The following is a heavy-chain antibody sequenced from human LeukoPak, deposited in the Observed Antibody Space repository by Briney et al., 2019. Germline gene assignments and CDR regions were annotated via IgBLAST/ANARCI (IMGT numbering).Heavy chain of an antibody. V-gene: IGHV1-2*06. CDR3: ARDQASELITIGEWLSSDNWFDP. CDR1: GYTFTGYY. Sequence: ASVKVSCKASGYTFTGYYMHWVRQAPGQGLEWMGRINPNSGGTNYAQKFQGRVTMTRDTSISTAYMELSRLRSDDTAVYYCARDQASELITIGEWLSSDNWFDPWGQGTLVTVSS. J-gene: IGHJ5*02. CDR2: INPNSGGT. D-gene: IGHD3-3*01.